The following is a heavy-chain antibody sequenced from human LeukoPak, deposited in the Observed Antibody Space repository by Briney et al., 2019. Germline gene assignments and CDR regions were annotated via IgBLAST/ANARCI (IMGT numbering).Heavy chain of an antibody. CDR3: AREVDSSEGFGLIH. D-gene: IGHD6-6*01. Sequence: PSETLSLTCSVSGASISSGSFYWNWIRQPAGKGLEWIGRIYTSGSTSYNPSLESRVAISVDTSKNQFSLKLNSVIAADTAVYYCAREVDSSEGFGLIHWGQGTPVIVSS. CDR2: IYTSGST. V-gene: IGHV4-61*02. CDR1: GASISSGSFY. J-gene: IGHJ4*02.